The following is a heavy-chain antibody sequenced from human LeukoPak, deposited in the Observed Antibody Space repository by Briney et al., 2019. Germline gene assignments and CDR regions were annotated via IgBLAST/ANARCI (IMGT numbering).Heavy chain of an antibody. Sequence: SSETLSLTCTVSGDSIIGYYWSWVRQPPGKGLEWIVCIYDDGNTNYNPSLKSRVTISVDTSRNQFSLKLSSVTAADTAVYYCARENRGDYFDYWGQGTLVTVSS. CDR2: IYDDGNT. D-gene: IGHD2/OR15-2a*01. V-gene: IGHV4-59*01. J-gene: IGHJ4*02. CDR1: GDSIIGYY. CDR3: ARENRGDYFDY.